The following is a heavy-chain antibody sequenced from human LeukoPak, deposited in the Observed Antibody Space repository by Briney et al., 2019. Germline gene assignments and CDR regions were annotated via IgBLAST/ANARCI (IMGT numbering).Heavy chain of an antibody. D-gene: IGHD3-22*01. CDR2: ISAYNGNT. Sequence: ASVKVSCKASGYTFTSYGISWVRQAPGQGLEWMGWISAYNGNTNYAQKLQGRVTMTTDTSTSTAYMELRSLRSDDTAVYYCARMALGEYYYDRDFDYWGQGTLVTVSS. J-gene: IGHJ4*02. CDR3: ARMALGEYYYDRDFDY. CDR1: GYTFTSYG. V-gene: IGHV1-18*01.